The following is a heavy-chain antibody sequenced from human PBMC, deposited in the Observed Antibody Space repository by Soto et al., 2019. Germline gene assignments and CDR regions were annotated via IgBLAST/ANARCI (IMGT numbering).Heavy chain of an antibody. J-gene: IGHJ4*02. CDR3: SRRLAAGDV. CDR2: INPTGGST. D-gene: IGHD2-8*02. V-gene: IGHV1-46*01. Sequence: QVQLVQSGAEVKKPGASVKVSCKASGYTFINYYIHWVRQGPGHGLEWMAIINPTGGSTNYAQKFQGILTLTMDTATTAVYMELSSLTSEDTAIYYGSRRLAAGDVWGQGTLVTVSS. CDR1: GYTFINYY.